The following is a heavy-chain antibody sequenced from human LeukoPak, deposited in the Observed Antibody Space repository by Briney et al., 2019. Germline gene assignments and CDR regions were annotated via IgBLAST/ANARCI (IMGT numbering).Heavy chain of an antibody. Sequence: SETLSLTCTVSGASISSDYWSWIRQSPGKGLEWIGYIYDSGNTDYNPSLKSRVSISMNTSKNQFSLNLSSVTDADTAVYYCPGRGRRYFRDWGQGTLVTVSS. J-gene: IGHJ1*01. CDR1: GASISSDY. V-gene: IGHV4-59*08. CDR2: IYDSGNT. CDR3: PGRGRRYFRD.